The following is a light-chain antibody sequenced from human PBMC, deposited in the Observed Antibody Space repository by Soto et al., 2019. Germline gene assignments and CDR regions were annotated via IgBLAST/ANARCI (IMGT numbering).Light chain of an antibody. CDR2: GAS. V-gene: IGKV1-9*01. J-gene: IGKJ1*01. CDR3: QQLNSYPRT. Sequence: DIQMTQSPSSLSASVGDRVTITCRASQSISTYLNWYQQKPGKAPKLLIYGASTLQSGVPSRFSGSGSGTAFTLTISSLQPEDFATYYCQQLNSYPRTFGQGTKVDIK. CDR1: QSISTY.